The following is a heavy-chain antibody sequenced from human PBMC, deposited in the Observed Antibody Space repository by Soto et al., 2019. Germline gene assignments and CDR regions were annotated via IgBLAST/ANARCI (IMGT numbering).Heavy chain of an antibody. V-gene: IGHV1-8*01. Sequence: QVQLVQSGAEVQRPGASVKVSGRASGYAFGDYDISWVRQAPGQGLEWMGWMNPNSANTGYAQKFQGRVSMSRDMSISTAYMELSRLRPEDTAIYYCARMGTYGTLNWFDPWGQGALVNVSS. J-gene: IGHJ5*02. CDR1: GYAFGDYD. CDR3: ARMGTYGTLNWFDP. CDR2: MNPNSANT. D-gene: IGHD1-1*01.